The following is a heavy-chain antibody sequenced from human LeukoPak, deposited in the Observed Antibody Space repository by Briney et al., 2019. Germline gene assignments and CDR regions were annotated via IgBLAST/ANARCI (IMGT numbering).Heavy chain of an antibody. Sequence: ASVKVSCKASGYTFTSYGISWVRQAPGQGLEWMGWISAYNGNTNYAQKLQGRVTMTTDTSTSTAYMELRSLRSDDTAVYYCARVDYVWGSYRDSADHWGQGTLVTVSS. J-gene: IGHJ4*02. CDR3: ARVDYVWGSYRDSADH. CDR2: ISAYNGNT. CDR1: GYTFTSYG. V-gene: IGHV1-18*01. D-gene: IGHD3-16*02.